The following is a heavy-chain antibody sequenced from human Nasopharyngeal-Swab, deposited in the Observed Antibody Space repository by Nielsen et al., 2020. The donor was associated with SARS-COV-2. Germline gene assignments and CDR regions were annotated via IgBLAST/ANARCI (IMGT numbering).Heavy chain of an antibody. CDR1: GYTFTSYW. J-gene: IGHJ6*02. CDR3: ARGRPSSGSSAYYYYGMDV. CDR2: IDPSDSYT. V-gene: IGHV5-10-1*01. Sequence: GESPKISCKGSGYTFTSYWISWVRQMPGKGLEWMGRIDPSDSYTNYNPSFQGHVTISVDKSISTAYLQWSSLKASDTAMYYCARGRPSSGSSAYYYYGMDVWGQGTTVTVSS. D-gene: IGHD1-26*01.